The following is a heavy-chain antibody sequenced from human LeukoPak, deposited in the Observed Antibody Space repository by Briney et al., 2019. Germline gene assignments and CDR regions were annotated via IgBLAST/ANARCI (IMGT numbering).Heavy chain of an antibody. V-gene: IGHV3-48*03. CDR1: GFTFSIYE. Sequence: PGGSLRLSFAASGFTFSIYEMNWVRQAPGKGLEWVSYISSSGSTIYYADSVKGRFTISRDNAKNSLYLQMNSLRAEDTAVYYCARAQEGSYYSHYFDYWGQGTLVTVSS. D-gene: IGHD1-26*01. J-gene: IGHJ4*02. CDR2: ISSSGSTI. CDR3: ARAQEGSYYSHYFDY.